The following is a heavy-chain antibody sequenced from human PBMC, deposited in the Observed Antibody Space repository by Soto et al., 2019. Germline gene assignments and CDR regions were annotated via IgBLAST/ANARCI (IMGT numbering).Heavy chain of an antibody. D-gene: IGHD2-2*01. CDR1: GDSISSGGYS. Sequence: QLQLQESGSGLVKPSQTLSLTCAVSGDSISSGGYSWSWIHQPPGKALEWIGYIYHSGTTSYNPSLKSRVSFSVDRSKNHFSLQVRSVTAADTAVYFCAGSDIVVVPAALRFDFWGQGTLATVSS. J-gene: IGHJ4*02. CDR2: IYHSGTT. CDR3: AGSDIVVVPAALRFDF. V-gene: IGHV4-30-2*01.